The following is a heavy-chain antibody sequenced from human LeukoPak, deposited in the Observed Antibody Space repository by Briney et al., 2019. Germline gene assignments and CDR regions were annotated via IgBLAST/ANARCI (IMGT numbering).Heavy chain of an antibody. J-gene: IGHJ4*02. CDR1: GFTFSSYS. V-gene: IGHV3-21*01. Sequence: RSGGSLRLSCAASGFTFSSYSMNWVRQAPGKGLEWVSSISSSSSYIYYADSVKGRFTISRDNAKNSLYLQMNSLRAEDTAVYYCARDHGIFGVAPGDFDYWGQGTLVTVSS. CDR3: ARDHGIFGVAPGDFDY. CDR2: ISSSSSYI. D-gene: IGHD3-3*01.